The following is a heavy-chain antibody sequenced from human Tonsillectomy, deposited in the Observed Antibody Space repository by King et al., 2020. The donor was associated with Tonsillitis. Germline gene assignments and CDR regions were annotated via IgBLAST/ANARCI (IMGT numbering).Heavy chain of an antibody. CDR1: GFYFDDYA. CDR3: VKDRTTTTRGGYFDY. Sequence: EGQLVQSGGGLVQPGRSLRLSCAASGFYFDDYAMHWVRQAPGKGLEWVSGISWNRGSIGYADSVKGRFSISRDNARKYLYLQMNSLRPEDTAFYYCVKDRTTTTRGGYFDYWGQGTLVTVSS. V-gene: IGHV3-9*01. J-gene: IGHJ4*02. CDR2: ISWNRGSI. D-gene: IGHD1-1*01.